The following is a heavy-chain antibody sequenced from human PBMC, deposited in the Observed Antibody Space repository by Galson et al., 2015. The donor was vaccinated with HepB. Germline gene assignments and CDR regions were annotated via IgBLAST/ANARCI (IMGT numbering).Heavy chain of an antibody. Sequence: SLRLSCAASGFTFSGSAMHWVRQASGKGLEWVGRIRSKANSYATAYAASVKGGFTISRDDSKNTAYLQMNSLKTEDTAVYYCTRESGSYFYGMDVWGQGTTATVSS. J-gene: IGHJ6*02. CDR2: IRSKANSYAT. CDR1: GFTFSGSA. CDR3: TRESGSYFYGMDV. D-gene: IGHD1-26*01. V-gene: IGHV3-73*01.